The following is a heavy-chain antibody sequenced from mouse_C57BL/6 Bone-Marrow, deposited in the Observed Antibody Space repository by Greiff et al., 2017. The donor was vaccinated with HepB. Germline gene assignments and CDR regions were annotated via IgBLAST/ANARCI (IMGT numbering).Heavy chain of an antibody. CDR2: ISNGGGST. V-gene: IGHV5-12*01. Sequence: EVKLQESGGGLVQPGGSLKLSCAASGFTFSDYYMYWVRQTPEKRLEWVAYISNGGGSTYYPDTVKGRFTISRDNAKNTLYLQMSRLKSEDTAMYYCARQGGYYGNYGWFDYWGQGTTLTVSS. D-gene: IGHD2-1*01. CDR3: ARQGGYYGNYGWFDY. CDR1: GFTFSDYY. J-gene: IGHJ2*01.